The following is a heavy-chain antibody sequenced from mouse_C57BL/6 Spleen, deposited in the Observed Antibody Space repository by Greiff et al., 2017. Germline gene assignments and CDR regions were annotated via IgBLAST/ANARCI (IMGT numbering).Heavy chain of an antibody. CDR3: ARPPTVASEGYFDV. J-gene: IGHJ1*03. Sequence: EVKLMESGGDLVKPGGSLKLSCAASGFTFSSYGMSWVRQTPDKRLEWVATISSGGSYTYYPDSVKGRFTISRDNAKNTLYLQMSSLKSEDTAMYYCARPPTVASEGYFDVWGTGTTVTVSS. V-gene: IGHV5-6*01. CDR2: ISSGGSYT. D-gene: IGHD1-1*01. CDR1: GFTFSSYG.